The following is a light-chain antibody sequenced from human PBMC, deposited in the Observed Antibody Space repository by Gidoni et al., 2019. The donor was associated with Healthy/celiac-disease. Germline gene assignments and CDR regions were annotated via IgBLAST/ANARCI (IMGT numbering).Light chain of an antibody. J-gene: IGKJ1*01. CDR1: QSVSSSY. CDR2: GAS. Sequence: ENELTQSPGTLSLSPGERATLSCRASQSVSSSYLSGYQQKPGQAPRLLIYGASSRATGIPDRFSGSGSGTDFTLTISRLEPEDFAVYYCQQYGSSPPWTFGQGTKVEIK. CDR3: QQYGSSPPWT. V-gene: IGKV3-20*01.